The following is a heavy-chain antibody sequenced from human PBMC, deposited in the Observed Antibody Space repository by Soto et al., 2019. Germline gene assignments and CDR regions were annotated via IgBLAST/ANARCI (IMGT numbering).Heavy chain of an antibody. CDR2: IYYSGST. CDR3: ARVVYPAYYFDY. V-gene: IGHV4-61*01. CDR1: GGSVSSGSYY. J-gene: IGHJ4*02. Sequence: SETLSLTCTVSGGSVSSGSYYWSWIRQPPGKGLEWIGYIYYSGSTNYNPSLKSRVTISVDTSKNQFSLKLSSVTAADTAVYYCARVVYPAYYFDYWGQGTLVTVSS. D-gene: IGHD1-20*01.